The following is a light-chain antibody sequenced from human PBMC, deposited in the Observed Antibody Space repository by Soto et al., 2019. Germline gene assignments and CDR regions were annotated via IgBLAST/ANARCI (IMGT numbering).Light chain of an antibody. Sequence: QPLSPSGATGHLITISCSGTSTDVGAYNFVSWYQVHPGRAPKLIISEVTVRPSGVSHRFSGSKSGNSASLTISVLQAEHEADYYCSSYRYTTFSCVFGSGTKV. CDR3: SSYRYTTFSCV. V-gene: IGLV2-14*01. CDR1: STDVGAYNF. CDR2: EVT. J-gene: IGLJ1*01.